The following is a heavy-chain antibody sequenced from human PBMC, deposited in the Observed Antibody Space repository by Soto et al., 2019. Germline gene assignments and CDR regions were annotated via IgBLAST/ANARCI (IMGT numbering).Heavy chain of an antibody. CDR2: IIPIFGTA. V-gene: IGHV1-69*06. CDR1: EGSFNRHT. Sequence: QVQLVQSGAEVRKPGSSVRVSCKASEGSFNRHTISWVRQAPGQGLEWMGGIIPIFGTANHAQKFQGRVTITADKSTSTAYMELSSLRSEDTAVYYCARDVIDSSGWHLNWFDPWGQGTLVTVSS. CDR3: ARDVIDSSGWHLNWFDP. D-gene: IGHD6-19*01. J-gene: IGHJ5*02.